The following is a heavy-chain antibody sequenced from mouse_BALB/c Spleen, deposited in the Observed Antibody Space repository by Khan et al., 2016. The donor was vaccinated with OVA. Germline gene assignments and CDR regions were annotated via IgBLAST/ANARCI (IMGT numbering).Heavy chain of an antibody. J-gene: IGHJ3*01. CDR2: IIYTGYT. CDR1: GDSITSGY. CDR3: ARSTYRYAFVY. Sequence: EVQLQESGPSLMKPSQTLSLTCSVTGDSITSGYWNWIRKFPGNKLEYMGYIIYTGYTYYNPSLKSRISITRHTSKNQYYLHLNSVTDEDTATYYCARSTYRYAFVYWGQGTLVTVSA. V-gene: IGHV3-8*02. D-gene: IGHD2-14*01.